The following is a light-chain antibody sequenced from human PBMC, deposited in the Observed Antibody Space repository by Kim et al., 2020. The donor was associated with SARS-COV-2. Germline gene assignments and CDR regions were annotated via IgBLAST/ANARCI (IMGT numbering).Light chain of an antibody. CDR1: KGISNQ. V-gene: IGKV1-27*01. J-gene: IGKJ2*01. CDR3: QKYDIAPYP. Sequence: SASVGDRVTITCRESKGISNQLVWYKQKPGKVPKVLISAASTLQSGVPSRFSGTGSGTDFTLTISSLKPEDGATYYCQKYDIAPYPLAQGTTREF. CDR2: AAS.